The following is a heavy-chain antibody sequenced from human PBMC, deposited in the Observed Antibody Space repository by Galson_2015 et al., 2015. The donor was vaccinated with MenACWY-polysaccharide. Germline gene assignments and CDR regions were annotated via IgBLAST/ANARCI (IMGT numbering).Heavy chain of an antibody. D-gene: IGHD3-16*02. CDR1: GFTFSSYA. CDR2: ISGSGGST. CDR3: AKTGGGYVWGSYCYTIDY. J-gene: IGHJ4*02. Sequence: SLRLSCAASGFTFSSYAMSWVRQAPGKGLEWVSAISGSGGSTYYADSVKGRFTISRDNSKNTLYLQMNSLRAEDTAVYYCAKTGGGYVWGSYCYTIDYWGQGTLVTVSS. V-gene: IGHV3-23*01.